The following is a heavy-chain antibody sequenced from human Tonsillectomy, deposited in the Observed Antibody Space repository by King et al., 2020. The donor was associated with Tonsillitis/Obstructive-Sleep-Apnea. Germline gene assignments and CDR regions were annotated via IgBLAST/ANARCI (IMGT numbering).Heavy chain of an antibody. Sequence: VQLQESGPGLVKPSETLSLTCTVSGGSISSYYWSWIRQPPGKGLEWIGYISYSGSTNYNPSLKSRVTISVDTSKNQFSLKLTSVTAADTAVYYCARDMVLEAGGEACDIWGQGTMVTVSS. CDR3: ARDMVLEAGGEACDI. CDR2: ISYSGST. CDR1: GGSISSYY. J-gene: IGHJ3*02. V-gene: IGHV4-59*01. D-gene: IGHD2-8*01.